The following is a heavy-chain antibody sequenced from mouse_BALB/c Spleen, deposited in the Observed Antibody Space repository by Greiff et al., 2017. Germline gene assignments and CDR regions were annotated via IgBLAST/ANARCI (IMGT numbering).Heavy chain of an antibody. V-gene: IGHV5-6*03. J-gene: IGHJ2*01. CDR2: ISSGGST. CDR3: ARQGGFITTVGSYFDY. CDR1: GFTFSSYA. Sequence: EVKLMESGGGLVKPGGSLKLSCAASGFTFSSYAMSWVRQTPEKRLEWVASISSGGSTYYPDSVKGRFTISRDNAKNTLYLQMSSLKSEDTAMYYCARQGGFITTVGSYFDYWGQGTTLTVSS. D-gene: IGHD1-1*01.